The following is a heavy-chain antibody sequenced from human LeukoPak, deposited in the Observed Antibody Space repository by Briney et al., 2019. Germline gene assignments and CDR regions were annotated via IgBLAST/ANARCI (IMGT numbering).Heavy chain of an antibody. V-gene: IGHV3-23*01. Sequence: PGGSLRLSCAASGFTFSSYAMNWVRQAPGKGLEWVSDISGSGGTTHYADSVKGRFTISRDNSKNTLYLQMNSLRAEDTAVYYCAKTLIYYDSSGYYFDYWGQGTLVTVSS. J-gene: IGHJ4*02. CDR3: AKTLIYYDSSGYYFDY. D-gene: IGHD3-22*01. CDR2: ISGSGGTT. CDR1: GFTFSSYA.